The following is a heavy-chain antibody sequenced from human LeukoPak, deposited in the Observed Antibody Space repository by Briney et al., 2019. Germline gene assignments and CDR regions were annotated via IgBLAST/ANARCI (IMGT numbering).Heavy chain of an antibody. J-gene: IGHJ3*02. CDR2: ISSSGSTI. Sequence: PGGSLKLSCAASGLTFSDYYMSWIRQAPGKGLEWVSYISSSGSTIYYADFVKGRFTISRDNAKNSLHLQMNSLRVEDTAVYYCARVRSGYYLDAFDIWGQGTMVTVSS. CDR3: ARVRSGYYLDAFDI. V-gene: IGHV3-11*04. D-gene: IGHD3-22*01. CDR1: GLTFSDYY.